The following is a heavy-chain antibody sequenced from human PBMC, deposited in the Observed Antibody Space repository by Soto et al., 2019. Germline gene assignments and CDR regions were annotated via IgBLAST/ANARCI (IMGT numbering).Heavy chain of an antibody. D-gene: IGHD3-16*02. J-gene: IGHJ4*02. V-gene: IGHV4-4*07. Sequence: SETLSLTCTVSGDSLSTYYWSWIRQPAGERLEWIGRIHDTGRTNYNPSLKSRVTMSVDTSKNQFSLRVNSVTAADAAVYYCARESVSGTYRFDSWGQGTLVTVSS. CDR2: IHDTGRT. CDR3: ARESVSGTYRFDS. CDR1: GDSLSTYY.